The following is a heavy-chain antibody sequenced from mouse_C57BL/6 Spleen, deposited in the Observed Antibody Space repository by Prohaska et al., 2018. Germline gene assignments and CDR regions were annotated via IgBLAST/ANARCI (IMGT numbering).Heavy chain of an antibody. J-gene: IGHJ4*01. Sequence: PGQGLEWIGDIYPGSGSTNYNEKFKSKATLTVDTSSSTAYMQLSSLTSEDSAVYYCARKAYYSNSYAMDYWGQGTSVTVSS. CDR2: IYPGSGST. V-gene: IGHV1-55*01. D-gene: IGHD2-5*01. CDR3: ARKAYYSNSYAMDY.